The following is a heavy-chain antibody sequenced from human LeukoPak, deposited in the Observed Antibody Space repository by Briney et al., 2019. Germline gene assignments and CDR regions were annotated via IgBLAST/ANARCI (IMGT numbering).Heavy chain of an antibody. CDR1: GYTLTELS. J-gene: IGHJ4*02. D-gene: IGHD6-19*01. CDR2: FDPEDGET. V-gene: IGHV1-24*01. Sequence: ASVKVSCEVSGYTLTELSMHWVRQAPGKGLEWMGGFDPEDGETIYAQKFQGRVTMTEDTSTDTAYMELSSLRSEDTAVYYCATAPQRYSSGWYGDYWGQGTLVTVSS. CDR3: ATAPQRYSSGWYGDY.